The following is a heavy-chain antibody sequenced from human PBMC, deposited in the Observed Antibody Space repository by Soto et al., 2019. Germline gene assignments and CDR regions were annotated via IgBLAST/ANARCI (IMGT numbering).Heavy chain of an antibody. CDR2: IEQDGRGE. Sequence: EVQLVESGGGLVQPGGSLRLSCVASGFTFSSYWMSWVRQAPGKGLEWVAKIEQDGRGEYHVDSVKGRFTISRDNAKNSLYLQMNRLRAEDTAVYYCASRRGDYWGQGTLVTVSS. CDR1: GFTFSSYW. D-gene: IGHD3-16*01. J-gene: IGHJ4*02. V-gene: IGHV3-7*05. CDR3: ASRRGDY.